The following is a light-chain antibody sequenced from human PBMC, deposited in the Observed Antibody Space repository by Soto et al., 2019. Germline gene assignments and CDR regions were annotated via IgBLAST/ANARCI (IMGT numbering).Light chain of an antibody. Sequence: QSVLTQPASVSGSPGQSITISCSGTSSDVGGYNYVSWYQQHPGKAPKLMVYEVTNRPSGVSDRFSGSKSANTASLTIAGLQAEDEADYFCSSYTKRNTVVFGGGTKLTVL. CDR3: SSYTKRNTVV. J-gene: IGLJ2*01. CDR2: EVT. V-gene: IGLV2-14*01. CDR1: SSDVGGYNY.